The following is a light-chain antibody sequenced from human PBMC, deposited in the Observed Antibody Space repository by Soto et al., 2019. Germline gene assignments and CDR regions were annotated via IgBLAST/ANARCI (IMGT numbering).Light chain of an antibody. Sequence: EIVMTQSPATLSVSPGERATLSCRASQSVSSNLAWYQQKPGQPPRLLIYGASTRATGIPARFSGSGSGTEFTLTISSLQSEDFAVYYCQQYNSWPTLTFGGGTKVEIK. CDR3: QQYNSWPTLT. CDR2: GAS. J-gene: IGKJ4*01. V-gene: IGKV3D-15*01. CDR1: QSVSSN.